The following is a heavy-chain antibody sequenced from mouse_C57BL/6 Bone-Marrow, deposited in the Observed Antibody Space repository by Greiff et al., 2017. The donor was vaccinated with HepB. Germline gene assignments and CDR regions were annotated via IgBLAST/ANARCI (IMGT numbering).Heavy chain of an antibody. CDR3: ARDDGYDYDPWLAY. D-gene: IGHD2-4*01. V-gene: IGHV5-4*01. J-gene: IGHJ3*01. CDR2: ISDGGSYT. CDR1: GFTFSSYA. Sequence: EVKLMESGGGLVKPGGSLKLSCAASGFTFSSYAMSWVRQTPEKRLEWVATISDGGSYTYYPDNVKGRFTISRDNAKNNLYLQMSQLKSEDTAMYYCARDDGYDYDPWLAYWGQGTLVTVSA.